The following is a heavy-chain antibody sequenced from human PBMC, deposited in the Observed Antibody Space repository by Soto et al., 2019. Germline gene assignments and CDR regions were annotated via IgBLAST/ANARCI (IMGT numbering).Heavy chain of an antibody. CDR2: IYHSGST. Sequence: QVQLQESGPGLVKPSGTLSLTCAVSGGSISSANWWSWVRQPPGKGLEWIGEIYHSGSTNYNPSLKSRVTISVDKSKNQFSLKLSSVTAADTAVYYCARAPTRSSSQKRIYSGMDVWGQGTTVTVSS. CDR3: ARAPTRSSSQKRIYSGMDV. J-gene: IGHJ6*02. D-gene: IGHD6-13*01. V-gene: IGHV4-4*02. CDR1: GGSISSANW.